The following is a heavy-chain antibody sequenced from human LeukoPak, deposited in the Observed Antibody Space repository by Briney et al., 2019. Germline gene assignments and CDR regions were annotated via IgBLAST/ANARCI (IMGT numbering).Heavy chain of an antibody. Sequence: GGSLRLSCAASGFTFDDYGMSWVRQAPGKGLEWVSSISSSSSYIYYADSVKGRFTISRDNAKNSLYLQMNSLRAEDTAVYYCARDQPYYYDSSGRNDAFDIWGQGTMVTVSS. V-gene: IGHV3-21*01. CDR3: ARDQPYYYDSSGRNDAFDI. CDR1: GFTFDDYG. D-gene: IGHD3-22*01. J-gene: IGHJ3*02. CDR2: ISSSSSYI.